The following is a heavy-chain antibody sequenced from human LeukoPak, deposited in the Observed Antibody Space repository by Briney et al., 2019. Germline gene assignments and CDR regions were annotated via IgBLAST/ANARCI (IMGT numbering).Heavy chain of an antibody. J-gene: IGHJ6*03. CDR2: INDSGRI. D-gene: IGHD1-7*01. CDR3: ARRWNYGRNYYIDV. V-gene: IGHV4-34*01. CDR1: GGFFSNYY. Sequence: SETLSLTCAVYGGFFSNYYWSGIRQPPGKGLEWIGEINDSGRINYNPSLMSRVTVSVDTSKNQFSLRLTSVTATDTAVYYCARRWNYGRNYYIDVWGNGATVSVSS.